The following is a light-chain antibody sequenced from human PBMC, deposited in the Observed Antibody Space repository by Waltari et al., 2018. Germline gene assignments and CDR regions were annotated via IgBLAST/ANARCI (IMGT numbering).Light chain of an antibody. CDR1: SSDVGPYNS. CDR2: QVN. Sequence: QSALTQPASVSGSPGQSITISCPGTSSDVGPYNSVSWYQQHPGKGPKLIIYQVNKRSSGVSNRVSGSKSGNTASLTISGLQTEDEADYYCSSYTGWIYVFGSGTKVTVL. V-gene: IGLV2-14*02. CDR3: SSYTGWIYV. J-gene: IGLJ1*01.